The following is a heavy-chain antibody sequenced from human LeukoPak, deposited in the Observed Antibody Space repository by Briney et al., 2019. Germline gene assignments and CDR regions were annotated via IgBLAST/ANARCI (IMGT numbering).Heavy chain of an antibody. CDR2: ISSSSSYI. CDR1: GFTFSSYS. J-gene: IGHJ3*02. V-gene: IGHV3-21*01. Sequence: GGSLRLPCAASGFTFSSYSMNWVRQAPGKGLEWVSSISSSSSYIYYADSVKGRFTISRDNAKNSLYLQMNSLRAEDTAVYYCASPKKQWPGDAFDIWGQGTMVTVSS. CDR3: ASPKKQWPGDAFDI. D-gene: IGHD6-19*01.